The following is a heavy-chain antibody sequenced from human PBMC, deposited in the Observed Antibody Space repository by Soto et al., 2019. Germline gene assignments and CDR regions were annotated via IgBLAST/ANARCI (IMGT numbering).Heavy chain of an antibody. J-gene: IGHJ4*02. CDR2: IKSKTDGGPT. D-gene: IGHD6-19*01. CDR3: TTAWIRAVAGRMDY. V-gene: IGHV3-15*01. CDR1: GFTFSNAW. Sequence: GGSLRLSCAASGFTFSNAWMSWVRQAPGKGLEWVGRIKSKTDGGPTSYAAPVKGRFTIARDDSKNTLYLQMNSLQTEDTAVYYCTTAWIRAVAGRMDYWGQGTLVTVSS.